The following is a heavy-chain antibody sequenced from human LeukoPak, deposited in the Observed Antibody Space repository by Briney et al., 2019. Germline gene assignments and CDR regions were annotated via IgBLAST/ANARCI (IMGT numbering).Heavy chain of an antibody. Sequence: PSETLSLTCTVSGGSISSYYWSWIRQPAGKGLEWIGRIYGSGSTHYNPSLKSRVTMSGDTSKNQLSLKLISVTAADTAVYYCVRDTEHCSGGSCYSNWFDPWGQGTLVTVSS. CDR2: IYGSGST. V-gene: IGHV4-4*07. CDR3: VRDTEHCSGGSCYSNWFDP. D-gene: IGHD2-15*01. CDR1: GGSISSYY. J-gene: IGHJ5*02.